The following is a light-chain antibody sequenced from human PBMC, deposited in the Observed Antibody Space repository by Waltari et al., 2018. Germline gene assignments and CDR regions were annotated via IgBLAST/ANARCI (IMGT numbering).Light chain of an antibody. CDR3: SSFTSSSTWV. Sequence: QSALTQPASVSGSPGQPITISCTGTTSDLGGYNYVSWYQQHPGKAPKLMIYDVSSRPSGVSNRFSGSKSGNTASLTISGLQAEDEADYYCSSFTSSSTWVFGGGTKLTVL. J-gene: IGLJ3*02. CDR2: DVS. V-gene: IGLV2-14*01. CDR1: TSDLGGYNY.